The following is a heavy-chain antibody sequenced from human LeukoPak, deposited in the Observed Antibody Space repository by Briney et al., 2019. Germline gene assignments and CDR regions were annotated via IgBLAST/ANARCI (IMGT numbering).Heavy chain of an antibody. V-gene: IGHV4-59*08. CDR1: GGSINSFY. CDR2: IYYSGST. CDR3: ARHSARRLVGGGYYYLMDV. J-gene: IGHJ6*02. D-gene: IGHD6-6*01. Sequence: SEALSLTCTVSGGSINSFYWSWIRQPPGKELEWIGYIYYSGSTNSNPSLKSRVSISVDTSKNQFSLKLNSVTAADTAIYYCARHSARRLVGGGYYYLMDVWGQGTTVTVSS.